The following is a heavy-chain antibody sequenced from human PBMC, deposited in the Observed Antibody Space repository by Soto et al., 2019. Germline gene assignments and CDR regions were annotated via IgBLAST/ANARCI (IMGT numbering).Heavy chain of an antibody. CDR3: VRDVGYDYVK. CDR1: GFTFSSYW. V-gene: IGHV3-7*01. Sequence: GSLRLSCAVSGFTFSSYWMSWVRQAPGKGLEWVATIKQGGSEKYYVDSVKGRFTISGDNAENSLYLQMKSLSAEDTAVYFCVRDVGYDYVKWGQGT. J-gene: IGHJ4*02. D-gene: IGHD5-12*01. CDR2: IKQGGSEK.